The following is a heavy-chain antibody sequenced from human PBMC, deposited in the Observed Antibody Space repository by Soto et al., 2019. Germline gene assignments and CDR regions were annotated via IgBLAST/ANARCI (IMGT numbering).Heavy chain of an antibody. J-gene: IGHJ6*02. V-gene: IGHV1-3*01. Sequence: ASVKVSCKGSRYTFTSYAMHWVRQAPGQRLEWMGWINAGNGNTKYSQKFQGRVTITRDTSASTAYMELSSLRSEDTAVYYCARGGAVGLLDVWGQGTTVTVSS. D-gene: IGHD3-16*01. CDR3: ARGGAVGLLDV. CDR2: INAGNGNT. CDR1: RYTFTSYA.